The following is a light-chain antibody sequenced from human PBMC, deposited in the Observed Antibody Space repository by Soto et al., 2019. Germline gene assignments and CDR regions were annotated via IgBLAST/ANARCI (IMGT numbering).Light chain of an antibody. CDR3: QQSYSTPQT. CDR1: QSITMY. J-gene: IGKJ1*01. Sequence: MEKSQSGNAFTACGAERDDITCRASQSITMYLNWYRQKSGKAPELLIYDTSTLVSGVPPRFTGSGSGTDFTLTITILQPEDSATYYCQQSYSTPQTFGQGTKVDIK. CDR2: DTS. V-gene: IGKV1-39*01.